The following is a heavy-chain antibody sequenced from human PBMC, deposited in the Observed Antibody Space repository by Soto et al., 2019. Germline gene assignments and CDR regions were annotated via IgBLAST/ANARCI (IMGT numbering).Heavy chain of an antibody. J-gene: IGHJ5*02. CDR3: AGYYHPTSGPFDP. Sequence: ASVKVSCKASGYTSTNYYMHWVRQAPGQGLEWMGMINPSGDSATYAQKFRGRITMTRDTSTSTVYLDLSSLRSEDTAVYYCAGYYHPTSGPFDPWGQGTLVTVSS. V-gene: IGHV1-46*01. D-gene: IGHD3-22*01. CDR1: GYTSTNYY. CDR2: INPSGDSA.